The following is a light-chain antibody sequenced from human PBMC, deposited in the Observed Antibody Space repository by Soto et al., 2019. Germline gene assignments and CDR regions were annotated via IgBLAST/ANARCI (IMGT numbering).Light chain of an antibody. CDR2: DAS. CDR3: QQRSNWPYT. CDR1: QSVRSY. J-gene: IGKJ2*01. Sequence: EIVLTQSPVTLSLSPGERATLSCRASQSVRSYLAWYQQKPGQAPRLLIYDASNRATGIPARFSGSGSGTDFTLTISSLEPEDFAVYYCQQRSNWPYTFGQGTKLQIK. V-gene: IGKV3-11*01.